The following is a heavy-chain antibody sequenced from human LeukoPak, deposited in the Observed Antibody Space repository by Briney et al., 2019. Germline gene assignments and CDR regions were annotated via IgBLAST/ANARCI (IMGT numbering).Heavy chain of an antibody. V-gene: IGHV3-7*03. J-gene: IGHJ6*02. Sequence: GGSLRLSCAASGFTFSTYWLSWVRQAPGKGLEWVANIKQDGSEEAYVDSVKGRFTISRDNARNSLYLQMNSLRSEDTALYHCAKTRGLYYYYGMDVWGQGTPVTVSS. CDR1: GFTFSTYW. D-gene: IGHD1-1*01. CDR3: AKTRGLYYYYGMDV. CDR2: IKQDGSEE.